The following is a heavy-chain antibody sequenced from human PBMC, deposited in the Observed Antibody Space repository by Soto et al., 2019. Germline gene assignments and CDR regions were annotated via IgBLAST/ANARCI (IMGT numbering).Heavy chain of an antibody. D-gene: IGHD3-22*01. J-gene: IGHJ5*02. Sequence: QVQLVESGGGVVKTSGSLRIACAGSGFTFRDYYTSWVRQAPGKGLEWVSYISRSGNTIYYADAVKGRFTIYRDNAKNPVYLQMSGLRADDTALYFCAKMSSENYYGPGLSWGQGTLVTVSS. CDR1: GFTFRDYY. V-gene: IGHV3-11*01. CDR3: AKMSSENYYGPGLS. CDR2: ISRSGNTI.